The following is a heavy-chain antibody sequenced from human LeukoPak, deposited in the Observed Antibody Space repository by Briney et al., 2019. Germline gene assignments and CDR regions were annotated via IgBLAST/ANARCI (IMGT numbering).Heavy chain of an antibody. CDR3: ARRRDLLFSGYYFDY. J-gene: IGHJ4*02. Sequence: SETLSLTCAVYGGSFSGYYWSWIRQPPGKGLEWIGEINHSGSTNYNPSLKSRVTISVDTSKNQFSLKLSSVTAADTAVYYCARRRDLLFSGYYFDYWGQGTLVTVSS. CDR2: INHSGST. D-gene: IGHD3-22*01. V-gene: IGHV4-34*01. CDR1: GGSFSGYY.